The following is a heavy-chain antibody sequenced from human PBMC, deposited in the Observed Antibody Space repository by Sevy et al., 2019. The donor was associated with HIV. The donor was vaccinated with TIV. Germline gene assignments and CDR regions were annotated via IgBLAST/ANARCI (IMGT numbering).Heavy chain of an antibody. V-gene: IGHV3-15*04. Sequence: GGSLRLSCAVSGFTFSSAWMSWFRQTPGKRLEWVGRIESKIDGGTIYYAAPVKGRFSISRDDSKNTLFLQMNSLKTEDTAVYYCATDNPPEQLVSDYWGQGTLVTVSS. CDR3: ATDNPPEQLVSDY. D-gene: IGHD6-6*01. CDR1: GFTFSSAW. J-gene: IGHJ4*02. CDR2: IESKIDGGTI.